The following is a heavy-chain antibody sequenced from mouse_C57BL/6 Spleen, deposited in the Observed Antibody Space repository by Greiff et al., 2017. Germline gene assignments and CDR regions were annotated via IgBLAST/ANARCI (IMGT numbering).Heavy chain of an antibody. V-gene: IGHV1-7*01. D-gene: IGHD1-1*01. CDR2: INPCGGYT. CDR3: SKGACITTVDGV. J-gene: IGHJ1*03. CDR1: GYSFTSYW. Sequence: VQLQQSGAELAKPGASVKLSCKASGYSFTSYWMHWVKQRPGQGLEWIGYINPCGGYTNYNQKFKDKATLTADKSSSTAYMQLSSLTYADSAVYYCSKGACITTVDGVWGTGTTVTVAS.